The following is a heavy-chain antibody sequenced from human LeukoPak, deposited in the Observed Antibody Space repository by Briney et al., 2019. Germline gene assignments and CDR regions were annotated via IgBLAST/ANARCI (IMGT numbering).Heavy chain of an antibody. CDR1: GGSVSSGSYY. Sequence: PSETLSLTCTVSGGSVSSGSYYWTWIRQPPGKGLEWIGHIYYSGSTNYNPSLKSRVTISVDTSKNQFSLKLTSVTAADTAMYYCAQIWGFWGQGTLVTVSS. D-gene: IGHD3-16*01. J-gene: IGHJ4*02. V-gene: IGHV4-61*01. CDR3: AQIWGF. CDR2: IYYSGST.